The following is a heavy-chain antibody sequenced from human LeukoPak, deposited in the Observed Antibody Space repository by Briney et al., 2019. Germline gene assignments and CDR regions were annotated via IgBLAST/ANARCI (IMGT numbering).Heavy chain of an antibody. CDR2: IYSGGST. Sequence: AGGSLRLSCAASGFTVSSNYMSWVRQAPGKGLEWVSVIYSGGSTYYADSVKGRFTISRDNSKNTLYLQMNSLRAEDTAVYYCARAVDTALFDPWGQGTLVTVSS. V-gene: IGHV3-53*01. J-gene: IGHJ5*02. D-gene: IGHD5-18*01. CDR3: ARAVDTALFDP. CDR1: GFTVSSNY.